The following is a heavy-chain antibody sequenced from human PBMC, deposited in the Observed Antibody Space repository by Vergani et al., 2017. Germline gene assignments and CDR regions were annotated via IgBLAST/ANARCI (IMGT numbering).Heavy chain of an antibody. V-gene: IGHV3-30*18. CDR2: ISYDGSNK. CDR3: AKDSYYYDSSGYYPYYYYYYMDV. CDR1: GFTFSSYG. Sequence: QVQLVESGGGVVQPGRSLRLSCAASGFTFSSYGMHWVRQAPGKGLEWVAVISYDGSNKYYADSVKGRFTISRDNSKNTLYLQMNSLRAEDTAVYYCAKDSYYYDSSGYYPYYYYYYMDVWGKGTTVTVSS. D-gene: IGHD3-22*01. J-gene: IGHJ6*03.